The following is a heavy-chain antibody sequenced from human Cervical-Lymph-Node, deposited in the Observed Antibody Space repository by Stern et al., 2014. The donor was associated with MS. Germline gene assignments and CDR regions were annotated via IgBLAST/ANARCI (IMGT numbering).Heavy chain of an antibody. CDR1: GYTFTSYP. CDR2: INTNTGNP. V-gene: IGHV7-4-1*02. Sequence: QVQLVQSGSELTKPGASVKISCKASGYTFTSYPINWVRQAPGQGLEWMGWINTNTGNPTYAQGFTGRFVFSLDTSVSTAFVQISSLKAEDTAVYYCAREGRGTYRVRVSYFDPWGQGTLVTVSS. CDR3: AREGRGTYRVRVSYFDP. D-gene: IGHD2-15*01. J-gene: IGHJ5*02.